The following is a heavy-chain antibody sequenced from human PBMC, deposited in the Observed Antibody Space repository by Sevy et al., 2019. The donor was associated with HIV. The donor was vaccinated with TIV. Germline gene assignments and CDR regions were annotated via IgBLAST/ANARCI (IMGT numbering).Heavy chain of an antibody. Sequence: GGSLRLSCAASGFTFTTYTMHWVRQAPGKGLEWVAVISSDVSNEYYADSVKGRFTISRDNSKSTLYLQMNSLRTEDTAVYYCARETSYDYIWGSGNYFDYWGHGTLVTVSS. CDR3: ARETSYDYIWGSGNYFDY. CDR1: GFTFTTYT. CDR2: ISSDVSNE. D-gene: IGHD3-16*01. J-gene: IGHJ4*01. V-gene: IGHV3-30*04.